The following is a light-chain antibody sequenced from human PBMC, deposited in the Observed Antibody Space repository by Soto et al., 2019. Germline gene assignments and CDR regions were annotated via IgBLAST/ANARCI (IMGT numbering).Light chain of an antibody. CDR1: QSVSSY. CDR2: DAS. Sequence: EIVLTQSPATLSLSPGERATLSFMASQSVSSYLAWYQQKPGQAPRLLIYDASNRATGIPARFSGSGSGTDFTLTISSLEPEDFAVYYCQQRSNWPPLFTFGPGTKVDIK. J-gene: IGKJ3*01. CDR3: QQRSNWPPLFT. V-gene: IGKV3-11*01.